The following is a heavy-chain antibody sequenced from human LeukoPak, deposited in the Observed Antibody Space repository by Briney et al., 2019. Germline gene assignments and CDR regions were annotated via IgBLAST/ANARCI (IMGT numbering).Heavy chain of an antibody. D-gene: IGHD3-22*01. J-gene: IGHJ3*02. V-gene: IGHV3-30-3*01. CDR1: GFTFSSYA. Sequence: PGRSLRLSCAASGFTFSSYAMHWVCQAPGKGLEWVAVISYDGSNKYYADSVKGRFTISRDNSKNTLYLQMNSLRAEDTAVYYCARETYYYDSSRRNAFDIWGQGTMVTVSS. CDR2: ISYDGSNK. CDR3: ARETYYYDSSRRNAFDI.